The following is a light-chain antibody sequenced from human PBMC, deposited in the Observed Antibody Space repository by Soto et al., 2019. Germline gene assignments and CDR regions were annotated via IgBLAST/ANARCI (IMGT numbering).Light chain of an antibody. CDR2: DAS. J-gene: IGKJ4*01. CDR3: QQYDNLPLT. CDR1: QDVNSW. Sequence: DIQMTQSPSSVSASVGDRVTITCRASQDVNSWLTWYQQKPGKAPKLLIYDASNLETGVPSRFSGSGSGTDFTFTISSLQPEDIATYYCQQYDNLPLTFGGGIKVDNK. V-gene: IGKV1-33*01.